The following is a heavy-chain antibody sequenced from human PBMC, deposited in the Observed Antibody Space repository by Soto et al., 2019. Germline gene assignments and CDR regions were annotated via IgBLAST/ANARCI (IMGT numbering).Heavy chain of an antibody. CDR2: IYYSGST. D-gene: IGHD6-13*01. CDR1: GGSISSYY. CDR3: ARSAPSIAAAEGIPYYFDY. Sequence: SETLSLTCTVSGGSISSYYWSWIRQPPGKGLEWIGYIYYSGSTNYNPSLKSRVTISVDTSKNQFSLKLSSVTAADTAVYYCARSAPSIAAAEGIPYYFDYWGQGTLVTVSS. J-gene: IGHJ4*02. V-gene: IGHV4-59*01.